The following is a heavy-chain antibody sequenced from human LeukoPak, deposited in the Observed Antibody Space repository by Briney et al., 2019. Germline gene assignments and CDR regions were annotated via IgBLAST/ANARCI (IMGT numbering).Heavy chain of an antibody. CDR3: AREYYYDSSGNEGAFDI. CDR2: ISYDGSNK. D-gene: IGHD3-22*01. CDR1: GFTFSSYA. V-gene: IGHV3-30-3*01. Sequence: PGGSLRLSCAASGFTFSSYAMHWVRQAPGKGLEWVAVISYDGSNKYYADSVKGRFTISRDNSKNTLYLQMNSLRAEDTAVYYCAREYYYDSSGNEGAFDIWGQGTMVTVSS. J-gene: IGHJ3*02.